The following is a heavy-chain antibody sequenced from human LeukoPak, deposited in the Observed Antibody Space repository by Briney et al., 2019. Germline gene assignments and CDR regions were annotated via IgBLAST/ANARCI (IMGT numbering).Heavy chain of an antibody. D-gene: IGHD5-18*01. CDR1: GFTLSSYA. J-gene: IGHJ4*02. V-gene: IGHV3-23*01. CDR2: ISDSGDNT. CDR3: AKVRAKDTAMATDY. Sequence: GGSLRLSCAASGFTLSSYAMSWVRQAPGKGLEWVSTISDSGDNTYYADSVRGRFTISRDNSKNTLYLQTNSLRAEDTAVYYCAKVRAKDTAMATDYWGQGTLVTVSS.